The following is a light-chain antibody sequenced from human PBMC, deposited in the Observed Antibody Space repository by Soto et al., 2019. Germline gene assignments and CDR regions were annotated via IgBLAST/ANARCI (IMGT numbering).Light chain of an antibody. CDR2: DVR. J-gene: IGLJ2*01. V-gene: IGLV2-14*03. CDR3: SSYTSSSTVI. CDR1: SSDVGGYNY. Sequence: QSALTQPASVSGSPGQSITISCTGTSSDVGGYNYISWYQQHPGKAPKFIIFDVRNQPLGVSNRFSGFRSGNTAFLTISGLQAEDEAEYYCSSYTSSSTVIFGGGTKLTVL.